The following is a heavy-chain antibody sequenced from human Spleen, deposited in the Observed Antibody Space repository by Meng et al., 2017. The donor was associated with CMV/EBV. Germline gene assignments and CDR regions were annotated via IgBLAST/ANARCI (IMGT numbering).Heavy chain of an antibody. CDR1: RWSSSVYH. J-gene: IGHJ4*02. CDR3: ARDGDGYPTDY. V-gene: IGHV4-34*01. D-gene: IGHD5-24*01. CDR2: INHSGST. Sequence: VLLQPARAVLSALSASLFLTSAVYRWSSSVYHSSWIRQAPGKGLEWIGEINHSGSTNYNPSLNSRVTISVDTSKDQFSLKLSSVTAADTAVYSCARDGDGYPTDYWGQGTLVTVSS.